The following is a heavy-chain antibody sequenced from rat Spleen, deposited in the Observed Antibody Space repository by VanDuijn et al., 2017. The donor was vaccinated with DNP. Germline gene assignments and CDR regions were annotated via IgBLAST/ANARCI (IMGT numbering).Heavy chain of an antibody. Sequence: EVQLQESGPGLVKPSQSLSLTCSVTGYSITSNYWGWVRQFPGNKMEYIGHISYSGSPNYNPSLKSRISITRDTSKNQFFLQLRSVTTEDTATYYCARRKNYGLSYYFDYWGQGVMVTVSS. CDR3: ARRKNYGLSYYFDY. D-gene: IGHD1-6*01. CDR2: ISYSGSP. V-gene: IGHV3-1*01. J-gene: IGHJ2*01. CDR1: GYSITSNY.